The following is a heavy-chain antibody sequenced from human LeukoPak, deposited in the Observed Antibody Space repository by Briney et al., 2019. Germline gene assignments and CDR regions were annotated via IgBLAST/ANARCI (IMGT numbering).Heavy chain of an antibody. CDR3: ARVPARGGGEDY. J-gene: IGHJ4*02. CDR2: ISAYNGNT. Sequence: ASVKVSCKASGYTFTSYGISWVRQAPGQGLEWMGWISAYNGNTNYAQKLQGRVTMTTDTYTSTAYMELRTLRSDDTAVYYGARVPARGGGEDYWGQGTLVTVSS. V-gene: IGHV1-18*01. D-gene: IGHD3-16*01. CDR1: GYTFTSYG.